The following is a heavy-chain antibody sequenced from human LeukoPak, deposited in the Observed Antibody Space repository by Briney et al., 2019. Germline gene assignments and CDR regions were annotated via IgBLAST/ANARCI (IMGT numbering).Heavy chain of an antibody. D-gene: IGHD6-25*01. Sequence: GGSLRLSCAASGFTFSSYAMSWVRQAPGEGLEWVSAISGSGSSAYYADSVKGRFTISRDNSKNTLDLEMDSLRTEDTAVYCCAKEPTSYSSGWYFHDWGQGTLVIVSS. CDR3: AKEPTSYSSGWYFHD. V-gene: IGHV3-23*01. CDR1: GFTFSSYA. J-gene: IGHJ1*01. CDR2: ISGSGSSA.